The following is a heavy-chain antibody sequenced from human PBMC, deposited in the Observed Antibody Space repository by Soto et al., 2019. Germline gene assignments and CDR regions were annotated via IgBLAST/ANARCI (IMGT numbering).Heavy chain of an antibody. J-gene: IGHJ4*02. CDR3: TTDRIVVMTPAPLDY. CDR1: GFTFSNAW. CDR2: IKSKTDGGTT. D-gene: IGHD2-8*01. V-gene: IGHV3-15*07. Sequence: GGSLRLSCAASGFTFSNAWMNWVRQAPGKGLEWVGRIKSKTDGGTTDYAAPVKGRFTISRDDSKNTLYLQMNSLKTEDTAVYYCTTDRIVVMTPAPLDYWGQGTLVTVSS.